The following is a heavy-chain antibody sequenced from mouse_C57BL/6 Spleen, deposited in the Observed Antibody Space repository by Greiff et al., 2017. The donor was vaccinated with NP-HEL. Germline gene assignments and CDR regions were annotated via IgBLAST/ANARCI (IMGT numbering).Heavy chain of an antibody. CDR3: AKGYGSSYPYYFDY. J-gene: IGHJ2*01. V-gene: IGHV1-59*01. Sequence: QVQLQQPGAELVRPGTSVKLSCKASGYTFTSYWMHWVKQRPGQGLEWIGVIDPSDSYTNYNQKFKGKATLTVDTSSSTAYMQLSSLTSEDSAVYYCAKGYGSSYPYYFDYWGQGTTLTVSS. CDR2: IDPSDSYT. D-gene: IGHD1-1*01. CDR1: GYTFTSYW.